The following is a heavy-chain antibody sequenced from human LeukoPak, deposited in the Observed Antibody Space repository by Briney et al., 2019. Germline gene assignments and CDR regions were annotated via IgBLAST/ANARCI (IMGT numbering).Heavy chain of an antibody. CDR3: ARHERGAENLDY. CDR1: GASISNYY. Sequence: SETLSLTCTVSGASISNYYWSCIRQPPGKGLECIGYVSYSGRTNHNPSLTSRVTISADTSKNQFSLKLTSVTAADTAVYYCARHERGAENLDYWGQGTLVTVSS. CDR2: VSYSGRT. J-gene: IGHJ4*02. V-gene: IGHV4-59*08. D-gene: IGHD1-1*01.